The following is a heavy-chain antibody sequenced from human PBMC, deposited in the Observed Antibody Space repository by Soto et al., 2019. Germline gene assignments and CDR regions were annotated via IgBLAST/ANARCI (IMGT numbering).Heavy chain of an antibody. CDR3: AREGGRMDFWSGYAAEGGMDV. V-gene: IGHV3-11*06. Sequence: QVQLVESGGGLVKPGGSLRLSCAASGFTFSDYYMSWIRQAPGKGLEWVSYISSSSSYTNYADSVKGRFTISRDNAKNSLYLQMNSLRAKDTAVYYCAREGGRMDFWSGYAAEGGMDVWGQGTTVTVSS. J-gene: IGHJ6*02. D-gene: IGHD3-3*01. CDR2: ISSSSSYT. CDR1: GFTFSDYY.